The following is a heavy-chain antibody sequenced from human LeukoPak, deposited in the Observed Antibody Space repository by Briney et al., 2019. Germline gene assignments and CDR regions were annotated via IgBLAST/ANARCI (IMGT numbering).Heavy chain of an antibody. CDR3: AAAQDY. CDR2: ISYDGSNK. J-gene: IGHJ4*02. V-gene: IGHV3-30*03. D-gene: IGHD6-13*01. CDR1: GFTFSSYG. Sequence: GGSLRLSCAASGFTFSSYGMHWVRQAPGKGLEWVAVISYDGSNKYYADSVKGRFTISRDNSKNTLYLQMNSLRAEDTAVYYCAAAQDYWGQGTLVTVSS.